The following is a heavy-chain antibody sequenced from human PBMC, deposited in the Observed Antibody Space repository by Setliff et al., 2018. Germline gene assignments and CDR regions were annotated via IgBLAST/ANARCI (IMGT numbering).Heavy chain of an antibody. V-gene: IGHV4-39*01. CDR2: VYDSGTT. CDR1: GGSISSISYY. J-gene: IGHJ4*02. CDR3: ASCRYQVPYDY. D-gene: IGHD2-2*01. Sequence: PSETLSLTCTVPGGSISSISYYWGWIRQPPGKGLEWIGTVYDSGTTYYNQSLKSRVTIFVDTSKNQFSLNLNSVTAADTGVYYCASCRYQVPYDYWGQGILVTVSS.